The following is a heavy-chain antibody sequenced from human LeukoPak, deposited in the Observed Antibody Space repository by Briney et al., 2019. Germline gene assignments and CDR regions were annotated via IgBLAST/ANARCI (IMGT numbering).Heavy chain of an antibody. CDR3: ARVPIGLAVQLERRGALDI. CDR1: GYSFSSGYY. D-gene: IGHD1-1*01. CDR2: IYHSGST. Sequence: SETLSLTCTVSGYSFSSGYYWGWIRQPPGKGLEWIGSIYHSGSTYYNPSLKSRVTISVDTSKNQFSLKLSSVTAADTAVYYCARVPIGLAVQLERRGALDIWGQGTMVTVSS. J-gene: IGHJ3*02. V-gene: IGHV4-38-2*02.